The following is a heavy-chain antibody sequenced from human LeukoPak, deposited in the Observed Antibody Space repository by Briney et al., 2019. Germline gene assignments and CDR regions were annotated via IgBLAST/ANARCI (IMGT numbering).Heavy chain of an antibody. V-gene: IGHV5-51*01. CDR2: IYPGDSDT. J-gene: IGHJ4*02. D-gene: IGHD2-15*01. CDR1: GYSFTSYW. CDR3: ARQSAPFCSGGSCFVY. Sequence: GESLKISCKGSGYSFTSYWIGWVRQMPGKGLEWMGIIYPGDSDTRYSPSFQGQVTISADKSISTAYLQWSSLKASDTAMYYCARQSAPFCSGGSCFVYWGQGTLVTVSS.